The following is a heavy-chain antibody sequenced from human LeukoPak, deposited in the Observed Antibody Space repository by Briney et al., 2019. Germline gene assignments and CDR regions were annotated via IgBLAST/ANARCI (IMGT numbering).Heavy chain of an antibody. Sequence: TGRSLRLSCAASGFTFSGSAIHWVRQASGKGLEWVGRIRSKANSYATTYAASLKGRFTIFRDDSKNTAYLQMNSLKTEDTAAYYCTTRAVAGTKGYYLLYWGQGTLVTVSS. CDR1: GFTFSGSA. CDR3: TTRAVAGTKGYYLLY. J-gene: IGHJ4*02. CDR2: IRSKANSYAT. D-gene: IGHD6-19*01. V-gene: IGHV3-73*01.